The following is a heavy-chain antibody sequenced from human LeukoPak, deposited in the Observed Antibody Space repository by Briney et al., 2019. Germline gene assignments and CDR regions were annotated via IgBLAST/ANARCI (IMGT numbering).Heavy chain of an antibody. CDR2: ISAYNGNT. CDR1: GYTFTSYG. CDR3: ARDRPRPYYYYGMDV. Sequence: ASVKVSCKASGYTFTSYGISWVRQAPGQGLEWMGWISAYNGNTNYAQKLQGRVTMTTDTSTSTAYMELGSLRSDDTAVYYCARDRPRPYYYYGMDVWGKGTTVTVSS. J-gene: IGHJ6*04. V-gene: IGHV1-18*04.